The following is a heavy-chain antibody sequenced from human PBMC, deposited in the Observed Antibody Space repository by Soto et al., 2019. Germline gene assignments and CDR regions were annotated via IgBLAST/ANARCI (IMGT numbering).Heavy chain of an antibody. CDR1: GFTFSSYG. V-gene: IGHV3-33*01. CDR2: IWYDGSNK. J-gene: IGHJ6*02. CDR3: ARDRNRIVARHGGGGMDV. D-gene: IGHD6-6*01. Sequence: QVQLVESGGGVVQPGRSLRLSCAASGFTFSSYGMHWVRQAPGKGLEWVAVIWYDGSNKYYADSVKGRFTISRDNSKNTLYLQMNSLRAEDTAVYYCARDRNRIVARHGGGGMDVWGQGTTVTVSS.